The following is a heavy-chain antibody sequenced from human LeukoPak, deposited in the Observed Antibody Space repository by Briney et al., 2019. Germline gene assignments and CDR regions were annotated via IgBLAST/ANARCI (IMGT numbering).Heavy chain of an antibody. CDR1: GFDFSSNW. CDR3: ARVRGESPRWFDP. J-gene: IGHJ5*02. Sequence: GGSLRLSCAASGFDFSSNWMHWVRHAPGQGLVWVSRIKGDGISTNYADSVKGRFTISRDNAKNTLYLQMNSLRAEDTAVYYCARVRGESPRWFDPWGQGTLVTVSS. V-gene: IGHV3-74*01. D-gene: IGHD3-10*01. CDR2: IKGDGIST.